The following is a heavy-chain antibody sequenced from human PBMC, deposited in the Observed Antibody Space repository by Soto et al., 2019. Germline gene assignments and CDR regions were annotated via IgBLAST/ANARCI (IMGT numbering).Heavy chain of an antibody. Sequence: GGSLRLSCAASGFTFSSYAMSWVRQAPGKGLEWGSAISGSGGSTYYADSVKGRFTISRDNSKNTLYLQMNSLRAEDTAVYYCAKEGKQWLLRPVGFDPWGQGTLVTVSS. V-gene: IGHV3-23*01. D-gene: IGHD6-19*01. CDR3: AKEGKQWLLRPVGFDP. CDR1: GFTFSSYA. J-gene: IGHJ5*02. CDR2: ISGSGGST.